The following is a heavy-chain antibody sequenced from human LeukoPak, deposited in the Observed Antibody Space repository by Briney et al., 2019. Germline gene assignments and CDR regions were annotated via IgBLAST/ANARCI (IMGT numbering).Heavy chain of an antibody. J-gene: IGHJ5*02. Sequence: GGSLRLSCAASGFTFSSYWMTWVRQAPGKGLEWVANLRPDGSDKYYADSVKGRFTISRDNAKNSLYLQMNGLRADDAAIYYCARDAYDYASESWGQGTLVTVSS. CDR3: ARDAYDYASES. D-gene: IGHD2-2*01. CDR2: LRPDGSDK. V-gene: IGHV3-7*01. CDR1: GFTFSSYW.